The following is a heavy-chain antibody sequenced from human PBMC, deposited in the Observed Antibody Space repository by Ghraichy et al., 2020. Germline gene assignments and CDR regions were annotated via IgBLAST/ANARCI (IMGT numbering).Heavy chain of an antibody. J-gene: IGHJ2*01. CDR3: ARDRVDSGFWSGNYWYFDL. V-gene: IGHV3-21*01. CDR2: ISSSSSYI. CDR1: GFTFSSYS. D-gene: IGHD3-3*01. Sequence: GGSLRLSCAASGFTFSSYSMNWVRQAPGKGLEWVSSISSSSSYIYYADSVKGRFTISRDNAKNSLYLQMNSLRAEDTAVYYCARDRVDSGFWSGNYWYFDLWGRGTLVTVSS.